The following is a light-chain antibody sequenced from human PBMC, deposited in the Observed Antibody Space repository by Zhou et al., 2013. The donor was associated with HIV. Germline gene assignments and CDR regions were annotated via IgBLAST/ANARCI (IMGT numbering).Light chain of an antibody. J-gene: IGKJ1*01. Sequence: DIQMTQSPSTLSASVGDRVTVTCRATQNISTWLAWYQQKPGRAPRFLIYKASNLQTGVPSRFSGSGSGTEFTLTITSLQPDDFASYYCQHQTTFGQGTKV. V-gene: IGKV1-5*03. CDR1: QNISTW. CDR2: KAS. CDR3: QHQTT.